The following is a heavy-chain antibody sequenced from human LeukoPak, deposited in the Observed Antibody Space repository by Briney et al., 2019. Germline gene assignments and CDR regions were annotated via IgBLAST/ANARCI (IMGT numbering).Heavy chain of an antibody. J-gene: IGHJ4*02. CDR2: INPNSGGT. CDR3: ARGSIAVAGFNSDY. D-gene: IGHD6-19*01. Sequence: ASVKVSCKASGYTFTGYYMHWVRQAPGQGLEWMGWINPNSGGTNYAQKFQGRVTMTRDTSISTAYMELSRLRSDDTAVHYCARGSIAVAGFNSDYWGQGTLVTVSS. V-gene: IGHV1-2*02. CDR1: GYTFTGYY.